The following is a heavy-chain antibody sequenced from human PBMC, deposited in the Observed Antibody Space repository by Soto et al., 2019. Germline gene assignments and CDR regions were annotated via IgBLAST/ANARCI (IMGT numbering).Heavy chain of an antibody. D-gene: IGHD2-15*01. CDR1: GGSISSGGYY. CDR2: IYYSGST. Sequence: QVQLQESGPGLVKPSQTLSLTCTVSGGSISSGGYYWSWIRQHPGKGLEWIGYIYYSGSTYYNPSLKSRVTISVDTSKNQFSLKLSSVTAADTAVYYCARDARCSGGSCPIDYWGQGTLVTVSS. J-gene: IGHJ4*02. V-gene: IGHV4-31*03. CDR3: ARDARCSGGSCPIDY.